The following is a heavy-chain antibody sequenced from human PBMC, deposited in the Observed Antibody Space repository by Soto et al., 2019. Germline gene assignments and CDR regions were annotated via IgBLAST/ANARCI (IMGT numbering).Heavy chain of an antibody. Sequence: EVQLLESGGGLVQPGGSLRLSCAASGFTFSSYAMSWVRQAPGKGLEWVSAISGSGGSTYYADSVKGRFTISRDNSKNTLYLRMNSLRAEDTAVYYCAKDSVRGVTPNWFDPWGQGTLVTVSS. CDR2: ISGSGGST. CDR3: AKDSVRGVTPNWFDP. J-gene: IGHJ5*02. V-gene: IGHV3-23*01. CDR1: GFTFSSYA. D-gene: IGHD3-10*01.